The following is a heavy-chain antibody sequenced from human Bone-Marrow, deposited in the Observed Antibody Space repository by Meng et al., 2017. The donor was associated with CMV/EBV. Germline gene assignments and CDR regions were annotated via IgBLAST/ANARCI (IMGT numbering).Heavy chain of an antibody. CDR2: IYYSGST. CDR3: ARVVLHFEKWELLPGAFDI. D-gene: IGHD1-26*01. Sequence: SETLSLTCTVSGGSISSYYWSWIRQPPGKGLEWIGYIYYSGSTNYNPSLKSRVTISVDTSKNQFSLKLSSVTAADTAVYYCARVVLHFEKWELLPGAFDIWGQGTMVTV. CDR1: GGSISSYY. V-gene: IGHV4-59*01. J-gene: IGHJ3*02.